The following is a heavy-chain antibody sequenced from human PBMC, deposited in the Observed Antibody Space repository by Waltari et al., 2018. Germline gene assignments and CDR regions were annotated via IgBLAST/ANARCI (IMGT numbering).Heavy chain of an antibody. D-gene: IGHD3-3*01. J-gene: IGHJ4*02. Sequence: EVQLVESGGGLVQPGGSLRLSCAASGFTLSGTWLHWVRQVTGKGLVWVSRISGDGITINCAVSVKGRFTISRDTAKNTLYLQMNSLRAEDTAVYYCARGADLRGRGILVTVSS. CDR3: ARGADL. CDR2: ISGDGITI. CDR1: GFTLSGTW. V-gene: IGHV3-74*01.